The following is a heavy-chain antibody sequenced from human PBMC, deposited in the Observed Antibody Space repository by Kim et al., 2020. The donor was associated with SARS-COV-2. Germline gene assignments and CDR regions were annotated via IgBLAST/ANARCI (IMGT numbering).Heavy chain of an antibody. CDR3: ARETLLLYGMDV. J-gene: IGHJ6*02. Sequence: SETLSLTCTVSGGSISSYYWSWIRQPPGKGLEWIGYIYYSGSTNYNPSLKSRVTISVDTSKNQFSLKLSSVTAADTAVYYCARETLLLYGMDVWGQGTTVTVSS. V-gene: IGHV4-59*01. CDR2: IYYSGST. CDR1: GGSISSYY. D-gene: IGHD3-22*01.